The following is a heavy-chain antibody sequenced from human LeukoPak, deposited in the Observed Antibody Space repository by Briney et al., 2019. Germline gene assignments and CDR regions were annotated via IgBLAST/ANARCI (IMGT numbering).Heavy chain of an antibody. Sequence: PGGSLRLSCAASGFTFSSYSMNWVRQAPGKGLEWVSSISGSSSYIYYADSVKGRFTISRDNAKNSLYLQMNSLRAEDTAVYYCARPVLRFLEWLPFSYMDVWGKGTTVTVSS. V-gene: IGHV3-21*01. CDR1: GFTFSSYS. CDR2: ISGSSSYI. D-gene: IGHD3-3*01. J-gene: IGHJ6*03. CDR3: ARPVLRFLEWLPFSYMDV.